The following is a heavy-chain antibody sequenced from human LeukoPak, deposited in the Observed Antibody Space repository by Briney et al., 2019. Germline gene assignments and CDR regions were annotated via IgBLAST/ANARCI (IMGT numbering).Heavy chain of an antibody. V-gene: IGHV3-30*18. D-gene: IGHD3-22*01. J-gene: IGHJ6*03. CDR1: GFTFSSYG. CDR2: ISYDGSNK. Sequence: PGGSLRLSCAASGFTFSSYGMHWVRQAPGKGLEWVAVISYDGSNKYYADSVKGRFTISRDNSKNTLYLQMNSLRAEDTAVYYCAKDYYDSSGAQPRYYYYMDVWGKGTTVTVSS. CDR3: AKDYYDSSGAQPRYYYYMDV.